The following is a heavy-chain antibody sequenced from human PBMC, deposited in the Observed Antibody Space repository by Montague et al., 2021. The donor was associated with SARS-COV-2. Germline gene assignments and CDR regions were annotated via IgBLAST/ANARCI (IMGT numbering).Heavy chain of an antibody. V-gene: IGHV4-34*01. CDR2: INHSGST. D-gene: IGHD3-9*01. J-gene: IGHJ5*02. CDR1: GGSFSGYY. Sequence: ETLSLTCAVYGGSFSGYYWSWIRQPPGKGLEWIGEINHSGSTNYNPSLKSRVTISVDTSKNQFSLKLSSVTAADAAVYYCARERYSFSLTRGSTWFDPWGQGTLVTVSS. CDR3: ARERYSFSLTRGSTWFDP.